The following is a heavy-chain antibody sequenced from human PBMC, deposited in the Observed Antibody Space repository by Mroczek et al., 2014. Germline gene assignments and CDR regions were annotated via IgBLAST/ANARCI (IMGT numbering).Heavy chain of an antibody. V-gene: IGHV3-74*02. CDR2: IKTDGSST. CDR3: VLYMDTSMPNGFDI. Sequence: VQLVESGGGLVQPGGSLRLSCAASGFTFSNYWMHWVRQAPGKGLVWVSRIKTDGSSTSYADSVKGRFTISRDNAKNTLYLQMNSLRVEDTAVYYCVLYMDTSMPNGFDIWGQGTMVTVSS. J-gene: IGHJ3*02. D-gene: IGHD5-18*01. CDR1: GFTFSNYW.